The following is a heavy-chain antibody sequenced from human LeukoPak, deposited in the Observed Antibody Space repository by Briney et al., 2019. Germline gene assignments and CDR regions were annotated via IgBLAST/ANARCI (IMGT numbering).Heavy chain of an antibody. CDR2: IWYDGSNK. D-gene: IGHD6-13*01. Sequence: PGRSLGLSCAASGFTFSSYGMHWVRQAPGKGLEWVAVIWYDGSNKYYADSVKGRFTISRDNSKNTLYLQMNSLRAEDTAVYYCAKDILGIAAALVDYWGQGTLVTVSS. V-gene: IGHV3-33*06. CDR1: GFTFSSYG. J-gene: IGHJ4*02. CDR3: AKDILGIAAALVDY.